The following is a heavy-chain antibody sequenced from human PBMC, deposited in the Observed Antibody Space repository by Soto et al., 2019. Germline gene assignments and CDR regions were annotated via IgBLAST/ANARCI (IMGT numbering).Heavy chain of an antibody. CDR3: TIGSWSGEVFDI. CDR2: IIPMLGVR. V-gene: IGHV1-69*02. Sequence: QVQLVQSGAGVKKPGSSVKVSCKDSEGTFSAYSMFWVRQDPGQGLEWMGRIIPMLGVRNYAQRFQDRVTITADKSTATVHMELSSLRSEDTALYYCTIGSWSGEVFDIWGQGTMVTVSS. CDR1: EGTFSAYS. D-gene: IGHD2-21*01. J-gene: IGHJ3*02.